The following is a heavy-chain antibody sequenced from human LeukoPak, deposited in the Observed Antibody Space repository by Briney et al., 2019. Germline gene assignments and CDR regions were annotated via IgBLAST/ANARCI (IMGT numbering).Heavy chain of an antibody. CDR2: ITSSSAYM. J-gene: IGHJ6*03. CDR1: GFTFNSYN. D-gene: IGHD1-26*01. V-gene: IGHV3-21*01. CDR3: ARDPYSGSYWNYYYYYMDV. Sequence: GGSLRLSCAASGFTFNSYNMNWVRQAPGKGLEWVSSITSSSAYMYYADSVKGRFTISRDNARNSLYLQMNSLRAEDTAVYYCARDPYSGSYWNYYYYYMDVWGKGTTVTISS.